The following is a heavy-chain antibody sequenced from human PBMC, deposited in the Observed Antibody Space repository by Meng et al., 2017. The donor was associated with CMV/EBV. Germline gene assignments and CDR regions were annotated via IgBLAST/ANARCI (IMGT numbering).Heavy chain of an antibody. CDR1: GFTFSSYA. CDR3: AKGEQWLAPRFDY. CDR2: ISGSGGST. D-gene: IGHD6-19*01. J-gene: IGHJ4*02. Sequence: AASGFTFSSYAMSWVRQAPGKGLELVSAISGSGGSTYYADSVKGRFTISRDNSKNTLYLQMNSLRAEDTAVYYCAKGEQWLAPRFDYWGQGTLVTVSS. V-gene: IGHV3-23*01.